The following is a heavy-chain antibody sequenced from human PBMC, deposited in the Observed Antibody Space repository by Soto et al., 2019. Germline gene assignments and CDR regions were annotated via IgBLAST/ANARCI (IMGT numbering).Heavy chain of an antibody. D-gene: IGHD6-19*01. J-gene: IGHJ4*02. V-gene: IGHV3-23*01. CDR1: GFTFSSYW. CDR3: AKVDAVAGTGPIDY. Sequence: GSLRLSCAASGFTFSSYWMQWVRQDPERGLVWVSAISGGGTTTYYADSVKGRFTISRDNSKNTLYLQMNSLRAEDTAVYYCAKVDAVAGTGPIDYWGQGTLVTVSS. CDR2: ISGGGTTT.